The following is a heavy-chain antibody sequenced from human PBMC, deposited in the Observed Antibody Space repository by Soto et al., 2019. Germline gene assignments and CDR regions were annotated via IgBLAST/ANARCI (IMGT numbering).Heavy chain of an antibody. CDR2: INPNSGGT. J-gene: IGHJ4*02. D-gene: IGHD3-10*01. V-gene: IGHV1-2*02. CDR3: ARGRASGSYYLLDY. CDR1: GYTFSDYY. Sequence: ASVKVSCKASGYTFSDYYIHWVRQAPGQGLEWMGWINPNSGGTKYAPKFQGGVTMTRDTSITTAYMELSRLRSGDTAVYYCARGRASGSYYLLDYWGQGTLVTVSS.